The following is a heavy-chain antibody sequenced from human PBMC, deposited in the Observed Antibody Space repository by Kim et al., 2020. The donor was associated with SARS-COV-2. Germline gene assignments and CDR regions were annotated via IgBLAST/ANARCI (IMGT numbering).Heavy chain of an antibody. CDR1: GGSISSYY. J-gene: IGHJ4*02. Sequence: SETLSLTCTVSGGSISSYYWSWIRQPPGKGLEWVGYIYYSGSPNYNPSLKSRVTISVHTSKNQFSLKLSSVTAADTAVYYCAGVTRTPGPNGWVGYWGQGTLVTVSS. CDR3: AGVTRTPGPNGWVGY. V-gene: IGHV4-59*01. CDR2: IYYSGSP. D-gene: IGHD1-26*01.